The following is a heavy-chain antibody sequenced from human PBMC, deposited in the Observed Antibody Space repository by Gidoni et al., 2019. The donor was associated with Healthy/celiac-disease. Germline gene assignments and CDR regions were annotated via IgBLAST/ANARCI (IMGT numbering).Heavy chain of an antibody. V-gene: IGHV4-61*01. CDR3: ARDWALYGDYGSGWFDP. Sequence: QVQLQESGPGLAKPSETLSLTCTVSGGSVSSGSYYWSWIRQPPGKGLVWIGYIYDSGSTNYNPSLKSRVTISVDTSKNQFSLKLSSVTAADTAVYYCARDWALYGDYGSGWFDPWGQGTLVTVSS. CDR1: GGSVSSGSYY. CDR2: IYDSGST. D-gene: IGHD4-17*01. J-gene: IGHJ5*02.